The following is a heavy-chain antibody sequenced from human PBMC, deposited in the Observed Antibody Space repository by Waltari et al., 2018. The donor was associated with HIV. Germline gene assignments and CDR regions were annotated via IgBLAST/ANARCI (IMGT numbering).Heavy chain of an antibody. CDR3: TIRTIFGALQH. V-gene: IGHV3-15*01. Sequence: LEWVGRIKSKTDGGTTDYAAPVKGRFTISRDDSKNTLYLQMNSLKTEDTAVYYCTIRTIFGALQHWGQGTLVTVSS. J-gene: IGHJ1*01. CDR2: IKSKTDGGTT. D-gene: IGHD3-3*01.